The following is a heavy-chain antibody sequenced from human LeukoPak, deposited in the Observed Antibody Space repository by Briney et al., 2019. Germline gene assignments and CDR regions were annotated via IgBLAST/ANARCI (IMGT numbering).Heavy chain of an antibody. CDR2: IRCDGSNE. CDR1: GFTFSNYG. CDR3: ARGLYYYDSSGYPD. J-gene: IGHJ4*02. Sequence: PGGSLRLSCAASGFTFSNYGMHWVRQAPGKGLEWVAFIRCDGSNEYYADSVKGRFTISRDNSKNTLYLQMNSLRTEDTAVYYCARGLYYYDSSGYPDWGQGTLVTVSS. V-gene: IGHV3-30*02. D-gene: IGHD3-22*01.